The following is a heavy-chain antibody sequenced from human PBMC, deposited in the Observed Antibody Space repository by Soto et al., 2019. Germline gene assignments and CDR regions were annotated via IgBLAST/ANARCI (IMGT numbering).Heavy chain of an antibody. D-gene: IGHD6-13*01. J-gene: IGHJ6*02. V-gene: IGHV4-34*01. CDR2: INHSGST. CDR3: ARGEGVCIAAAGIYYYYGMDV. CDR1: GESFSGYY. Sequence: QVQLQQWGAGLLKPSETLSLTCAVYGESFSGYYWSWIRQPPGKGLEWIGEINHSGSTNYNPSLKSRVTISVDTSKNQFSLKLSSVTAADTAGYYCARGEGVCIAAAGIYYYYGMDVWGQGTTVTVSS.